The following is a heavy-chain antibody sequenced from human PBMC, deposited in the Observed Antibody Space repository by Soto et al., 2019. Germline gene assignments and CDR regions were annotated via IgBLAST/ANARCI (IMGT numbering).Heavy chain of an antibody. D-gene: IGHD6-13*01. J-gene: IGHJ4*02. CDR3: ARDPIAAAGRGSYFDY. V-gene: IGHV3-33*01. CDR2: IWYDGSNK. CDR1: GFTFSSYG. Sequence: QVQLVESGGGVVQPGRSLRLSCAASGFTFSSYGMHWVRQAPGKGLEWVAVIWYDGSNKYYADSVKGRFTISRVNSKNTLYLQMNSLRAEDTAVYYCARDPIAAAGRGSYFDYWGQGTLVTVSS.